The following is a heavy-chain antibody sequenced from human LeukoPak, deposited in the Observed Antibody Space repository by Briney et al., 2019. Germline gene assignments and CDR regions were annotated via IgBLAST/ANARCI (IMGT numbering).Heavy chain of an antibody. D-gene: IGHD3-9*01. CDR2: ISGSGGST. V-gene: IGHV3-23*01. J-gene: IGHJ4*02. Sequence: GGSLRLSCTASGFTFSSYAMSWVRQAPGKGLEWVSAISGSGGSTYYADSVKGRFTISRDNSKNTLYLKMNSLRAEDAAVYYCAKVPRYDIQIDYWGQGTLVTVSS. CDR1: GFTFSSYA. CDR3: AKVPRYDIQIDY.